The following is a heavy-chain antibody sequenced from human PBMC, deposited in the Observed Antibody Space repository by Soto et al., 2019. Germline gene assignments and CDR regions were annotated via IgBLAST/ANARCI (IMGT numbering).Heavy chain of an antibody. V-gene: IGHV5-51*01. CDR3: ARSPQLRFLESPYYYYGMDV. CDR1: GYSFTSYW. D-gene: IGHD3-3*01. J-gene: IGHJ6*02. Sequence: PGESLKISCKGSGYSFTSYWIGWVRQMPGKGLEWMGIIYPGDSDTRYSPSFQGQVTISADKSISTAYLQWSSLRASDTAMYYCARSPQLRFLESPYYYYGMDVWGQGTTVTAP. CDR2: IYPGDSDT.